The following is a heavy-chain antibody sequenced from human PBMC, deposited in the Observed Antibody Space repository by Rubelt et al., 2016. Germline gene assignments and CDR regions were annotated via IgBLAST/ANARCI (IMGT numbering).Heavy chain of an antibody. CDR1: GGSISNSLYY. Sequence: QVQLQESGPGLTKPSETLSLTCSVSGGSISNSLYYWGWIRQSPGMRLEWIGSIYYSGSTFYTPSLESRFTMSVDTSKNQFPLKLTAVTAADTAVYYCARHQTSSWFDPWGQGTLVTVSS. CDR2: IYYSGST. J-gene: IGHJ5*02. V-gene: IGHV4-39*01. CDR3: ARHQTSSWFDP.